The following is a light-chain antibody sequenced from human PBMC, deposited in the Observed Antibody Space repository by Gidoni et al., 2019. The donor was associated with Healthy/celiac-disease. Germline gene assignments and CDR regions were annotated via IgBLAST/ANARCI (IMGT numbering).Light chain of an antibody. CDR3: QQYYSTPT. V-gene: IGKV4-1*01. J-gene: IGKJ1*01. CDR1: QSVLYSSNNKNY. CDR2: WAS. Sequence: DIVMTQSPDSLAVSLGERATINCKSSQSVLYSSNNKNYLAWYQQKPGRPPKLLIYWASTRESGVPDRFSGSGSGTDFTLTISSLQAEDVAVCYCQQYYSTPTFGQGTKVEIK.